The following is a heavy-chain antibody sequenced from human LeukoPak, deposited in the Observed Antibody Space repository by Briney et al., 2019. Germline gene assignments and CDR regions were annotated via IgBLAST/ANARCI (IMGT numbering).Heavy chain of an antibody. J-gene: IGHJ6*03. Sequence: SVKVSCKASGGTFSSYAISWVRQAPEQGLEWMGGIIPIFGTANYAQKFQGRVTITADESTSTAYMELSSLRSEDTAVYYCARDLRSYYGSGSSENYYYMDVWGKGTTVTISS. CDR2: IIPIFGTA. CDR3: ARDLRSYYGSGSSENYYYMDV. CDR1: GGTFSSYA. V-gene: IGHV1-69*13. D-gene: IGHD3-10*01.